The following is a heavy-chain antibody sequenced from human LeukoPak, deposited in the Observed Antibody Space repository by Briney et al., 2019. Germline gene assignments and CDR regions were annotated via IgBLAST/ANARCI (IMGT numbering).Heavy chain of an antibody. CDR1: GFTFSRFW. CDR3: ARGVRVLRYFDWSNPRQYNWFDP. D-gene: IGHD3-9*01. Sequence: GGSLRLSCAASGFTFSRFWMTWFRQAPGKGLEWVANIKQDGSEKYYVDSTKGRFTISRDNAKNSLYLQMNSLRAEDTAVYYCARGVRVLRYFDWSNPRQYNWFDPWGQGTLVTVSS. J-gene: IGHJ5*02. CDR2: IKQDGSEK. V-gene: IGHV3-7*03.